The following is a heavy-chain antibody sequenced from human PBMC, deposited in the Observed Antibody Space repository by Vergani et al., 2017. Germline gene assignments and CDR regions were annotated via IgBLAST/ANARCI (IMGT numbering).Heavy chain of an antibody. V-gene: IGHV1-8*01. CDR2: MNPNSGNT. CDR1: GYTFTSYD. Sequence: QVQLVQSGAEVKKPGASVKVSCKASGYTFTSYDINWVRQATGQGLEWMGWMNPNSGNTGYAQKFQGRVTMTRNTSISTAYMELSSLRSEDTAVYYCARVPRWYAYYYYGMDVWGQGTTVTVSS. CDR3: ARVPRWYAYYYYGMDV. J-gene: IGHJ6*02. D-gene: IGHD6-13*01.